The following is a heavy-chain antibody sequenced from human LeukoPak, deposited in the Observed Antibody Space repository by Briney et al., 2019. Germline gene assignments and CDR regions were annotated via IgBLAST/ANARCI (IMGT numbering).Heavy chain of an antibody. CDR2: IQQHGSET. D-gene: IGHD6-19*01. CDR1: GFTFSNYW. J-gene: IGHJ1*01. CDR3: ARAITYSSGAEYFQH. V-gene: IGHV3-7*04. Sequence: GGSLRLSCEGSGFTFSNYWMSWVRQAPGKGLEWVANIQQHGSETYYGDSVKGRFTISRDNAKNSLYLQMNSLRAEDTAVYYCARAITYSSGAEYFQHWGQGTLVTVSS.